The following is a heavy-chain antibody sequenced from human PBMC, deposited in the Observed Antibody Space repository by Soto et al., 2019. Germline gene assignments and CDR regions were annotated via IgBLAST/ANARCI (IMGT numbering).Heavy chain of an antibody. CDR1: GGSISSYY. V-gene: IGHV4-59*12. CDR2: IYYSGST. J-gene: IGHJ5*02. CDR3: ARGPLLLGIAARPWIFSGWWFDP. Sequence: SETLSLTCTVSGGSISSYYWSWIRQPPGKGLEWIGYIYYSGSTNYNPSLKSRVTISVDTSKNQFSLKLSSVTAADTAVYYCARGPLLLGIAARPWIFSGWWFDPWGQGTLVTVSS. D-gene: IGHD6-6*01.